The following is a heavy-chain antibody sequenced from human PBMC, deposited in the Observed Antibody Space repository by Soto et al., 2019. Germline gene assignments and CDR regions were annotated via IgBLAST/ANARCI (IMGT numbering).Heavy chain of an antibody. CDR3: AKATATSGGAFEI. D-gene: IGHD1-1*01. V-gene: IGHV3-23*01. CDR2: ILVGGST. CDR1: GFICSSYD. J-gene: IGHJ3*02. Sequence: GGSLRLSCAVSGFICSSYDMSWVRQAPGKGLEWVSTILVGGSTHYEDSVKGRFTISRDTSKNTVYLQMNRLTGGDTAVYYCAKATATSGGAFEIYGQGTMVTVS.